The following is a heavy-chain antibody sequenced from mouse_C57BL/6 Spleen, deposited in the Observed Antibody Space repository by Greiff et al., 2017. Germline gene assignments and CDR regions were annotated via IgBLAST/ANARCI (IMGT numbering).Heavy chain of an antibody. Sequence: QVQLKESGAELARPGASVKMSCKASGYTFTSYTMHWVKQRPGQGLEWIGYITPSSGYTKYNQKFKDKATLTADKSSSTAYMQLSSLTSEDSAVYYCARELNEIFDYWGQGTTLTVSS. CDR3: ARELNEIFDY. CDR1: GYTFTSYT. J-gene: IGHJ2*01. D-gene: IGHD4-1*01. CDR2: ITPSSGYT. V-gene: IGHV1-4*01.